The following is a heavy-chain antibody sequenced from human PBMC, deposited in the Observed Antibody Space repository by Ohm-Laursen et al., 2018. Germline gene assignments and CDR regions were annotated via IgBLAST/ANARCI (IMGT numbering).Heavy chain of an antibody. CDR2: ISSSGSTN. V-gene: IGHV3-11*01. J-gene: IGHJ5*02. CDR3: ARAGYTVLVAAANWFDP. Sequence: SLRLSCAASGFTFSDYYMNWIRQAPGKGLEWVSYISSSGSTNSYTDSVRGRFTISRDNAKNSLYLQMNSLRAEDTAVYYCARAGYTVLVAAANWFDPWGQGTLVTVSS. D-gene: IGHD2-2*01. CDR1: GFTFSDYY.